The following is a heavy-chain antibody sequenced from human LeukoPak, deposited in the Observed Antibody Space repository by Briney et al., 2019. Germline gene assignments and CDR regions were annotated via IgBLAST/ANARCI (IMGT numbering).Heavy chain of an antibody. V-gene: IGHV3-23*01. Sequence: GGSLRLSWAGSGFTFSSYAMSWVRQAPGKGLEWVSGISSGGGSTYYADSVKGRFTISRDNSKNTLDLEMNSLRAEDTAVYYCAKDVGGYYFTYWSGCFDHWGQGTLVTVSS. J-gene: IGHJ4*02. CDR2: ISSGGGST. CDR1: GFTFSSYA. D-gene: IGHD3-10*01. CDR3: AKDVGGYYFTYWSGCFDH.